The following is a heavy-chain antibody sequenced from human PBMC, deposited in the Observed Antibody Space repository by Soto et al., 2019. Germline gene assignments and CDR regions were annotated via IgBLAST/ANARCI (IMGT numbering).Heavy chain of an antibody. Sequence: GGSPRLSCAASGFTFSDYAMHWVRQAPGKGLEYVSAISSNGGNTYYANSVKGRFTISRDNSKNTLYLQMGSLRAGDMAVYYCARGLLRFLEWLVYFDYWGQGTLVTVSS. CDR2: ISSNGGNT. CDR1: GFTFSDYA. J-gene: IGHJ4*02. V-gene: IGHV3-64*01. CDR3: ARGLLRFLEWLVYFDY. D-gene: IGHD3-3*01.